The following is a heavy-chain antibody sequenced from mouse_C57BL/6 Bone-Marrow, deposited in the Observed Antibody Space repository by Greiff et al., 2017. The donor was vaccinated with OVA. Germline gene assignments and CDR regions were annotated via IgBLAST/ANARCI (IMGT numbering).Heavy chain of an antibody. CDR3: ARPSDYYGSSYWYFDV. CDR1: GFTFSDYG. D-gene: IGHD1-1*01. Sequence: EVKLMESGGGLVKPGGSLKLSCAASGFTFSDYGMHWVRQAPEKGLEWVAYISSGSSTIYYADTVKGLFTISRDNAKNTLFLQMTSLRSEDTAMYYCARPSDYYGSSYWYFDVWGTGTTVTVSS. J-gene: IGHJ1*03. CDR2: ISSGSSTI. V-gene: IGHV5-17*01.